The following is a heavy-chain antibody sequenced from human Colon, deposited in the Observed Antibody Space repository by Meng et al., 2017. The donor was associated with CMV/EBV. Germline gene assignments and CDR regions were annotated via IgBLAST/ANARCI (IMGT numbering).Heavy chain of an antibody. CDR3: AVLAVAEPISY. J-gene: IGHJ4*02. V-gene: IGHV3-73*01. CDR1: GFTFRNHA. D-gene: IGHD6-19*01. CDR2: IRSKPNDFAT. Sequence: GGSLRLSCAASGFTFRNHAMSWVRQASGKGLEWVGRIRSKPNDFATEYAESVKGRFTISRDDSNDSAFLQMSSLKVDDTAVYYCAVLAVAEPISYWGQGTLVTVSS.